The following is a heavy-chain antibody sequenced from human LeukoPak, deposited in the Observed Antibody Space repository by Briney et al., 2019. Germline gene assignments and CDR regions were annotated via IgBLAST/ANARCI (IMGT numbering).Heavy chain of an antibody. CDR3: ARALAVAGTEAY. CDR2: ISAYNGNT. CDR1: GYTFTSYG. Sequence: ASVKVSCKASGYTFTSYGISWARQAPGQGLEWMGWISAYNGNTNYAQKLQGRVTMTTDTSTSTAYMELRSLRSDDTAVYYCARALAVAGTEAYWGQGTLVTVSS. V-gene: IGHV1-18*01. D-gene: IGHD6-19*01. J-gene: IGHJ4*02.